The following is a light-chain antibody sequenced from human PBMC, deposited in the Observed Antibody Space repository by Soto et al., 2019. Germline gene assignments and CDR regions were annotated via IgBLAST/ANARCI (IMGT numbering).Light chain of an antibody. J-gene: IGKJ4*01. CDR2: AVS. V-gene: IGKV1-39*01. CDR1: QSISNY. CDR3: QQNYGTPLT. Sequence: DIQMTQSPSSLSASVGDRVTITCRASQSISNYLNWYQQIPGKAPKLLIYAVSKLQSGVPSRFSGGGSGTDFTLSIASLQPEDFATYYCQQNYGTPLTFGGGTKVEIK.